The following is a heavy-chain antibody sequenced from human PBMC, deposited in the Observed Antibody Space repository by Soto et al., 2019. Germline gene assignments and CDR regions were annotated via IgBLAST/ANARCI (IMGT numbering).Heavy chain of an antibody. Sequence: GGSPRLSCTASGFSFGAYAMNWVRQAPGKGPQWVSGLVGNGGDKTYADSVKGRFTLSRDNSKTTLYLQMNSLRAEDTAVYYCAKDEQGIYDYIWGAPKIDAFDIWGQGTMVTVSS. CDR3: AKDEQGIYDYIWGAPKIDAFDI. CDR1: GFSFGAYA. V-gene: IGHV3-23*01. CDR2: LVGNGGDK. D-gene: IGHD3-16*01. J-gene: IGHJ3*02.